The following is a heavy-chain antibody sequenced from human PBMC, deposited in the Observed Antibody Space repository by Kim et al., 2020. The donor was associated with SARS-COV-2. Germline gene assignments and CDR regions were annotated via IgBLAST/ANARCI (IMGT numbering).Heavy chain of an antibody. CDR3: AIEKEWAYYYGSGVGGMDV. Sequence: GGSLRLSCAASGFTFSSYAMHWVRQAPGKGLEWVAVIWYDGSNKYYADSVKGRFTISRDNSKNTLYLQMNSLRAEDTAVYYCAIEKEWAYYYGSGVGGMDVWGQGTTVTVSS. J-gene: IGHJ6*02. D-gene: IGHD3-10*01. CDR1: GFTFSSYA. V-gene: IGHV3-33*01. CDR2: IWYDGSNK.